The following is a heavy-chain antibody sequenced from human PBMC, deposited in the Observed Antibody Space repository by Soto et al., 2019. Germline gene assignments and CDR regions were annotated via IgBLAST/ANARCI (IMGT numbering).Heavy chain of an antibody. CDR2: IWYDGSNK. J-gene: IGHJ6*02. Sequence: PGGSLRLSCAASGFTFSSYGMHWVRQAPGKGLEWVAVIWYDGSNKYYADSVKGRFTISRDNSKNTLYLQMNSLRAEDTAVYYCARDGTVTTSNYYGMDVWGQGTTVTVSS. CDR3: ARDGTVTTSNYYGMDV. D-gene: IGHD4-17*01. V-gene: IGHV3-33*01. CDR1: GFTFSSYG.